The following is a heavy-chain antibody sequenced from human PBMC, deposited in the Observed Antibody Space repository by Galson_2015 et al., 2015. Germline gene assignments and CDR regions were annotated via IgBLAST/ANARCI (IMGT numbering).Heavy chain of an antibody. Sequence: ETLSLTCTVSGGSISSSNYYWGWIRQPPGKGLEWIGTIYYDGSTYYNPSLKSRVTISVDTSKHQFSLKLNSVTAADTAVYYCARLRRRTTLTAPGYIDYWGQGTLVTVSS. D-gene: IGHD1-14*01. CDR2: IYYDGST. V-gene: IGHV4-39*01. J-gene: IGHJ4*02. CDR3: ARLRRRTTLTAPGYIDY. CDR1: GGSISSSNYY.